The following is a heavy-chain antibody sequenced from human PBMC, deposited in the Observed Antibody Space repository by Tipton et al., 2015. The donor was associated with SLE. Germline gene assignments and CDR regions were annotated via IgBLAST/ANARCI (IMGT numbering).Heavy chain of an antibody. Sequence: SLRLSCAASGSTFKNYALHWVRQVPGKGLEWGSGIGWNSGSIGYADSVEGRFTISRDNAKNTLYLQMNSLRAEDTAVYYCARESPDDAFDFWGQGAMVTVST. CDR2: IGWNSGSI. V-gene: IGHV3-9*01. CDR1: GSTFKNYA. J-gene: IGHJ3*01. CDR3: ARESPDDAFDF.